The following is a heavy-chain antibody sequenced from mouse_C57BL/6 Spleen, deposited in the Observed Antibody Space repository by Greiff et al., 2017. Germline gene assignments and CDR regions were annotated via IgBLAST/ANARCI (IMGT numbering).Heavy chain of an antibody. D-gene: IGHD6-5*01. CDR3: TTGLSISHFDY. CDR2: IDPENGDT. Sequence: DVQLQESGAELVRPGASVKLSCTASGFNIKDDYMHWVKQRPEQGLEWIGWIDPENGDTEYASKFQGKATITADTSSNTAYLQLSSLTSEDTAVYYCTTGLSISHFDYWGQGTTLTVSS. CDR1: GFNIKDDY. J-gene: IGHJ2*01. V-gene: IGHV14-4*01.